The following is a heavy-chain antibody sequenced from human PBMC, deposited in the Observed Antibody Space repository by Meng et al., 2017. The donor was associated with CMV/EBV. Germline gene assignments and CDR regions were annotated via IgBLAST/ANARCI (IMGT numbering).Heavy chain of an antibody. V-gene: IGHV3-48*03. Sequence: GGSLRLSCAASGFTFSSYEMNWVRQAPGKGLEWVSYISSSGSTIYYADSVKGRFTISRANAKNSLYLQMNSLRAEDTAVYYCARGEPGRYYYDSSGYSTKFDYWGQGTLVTVSS. J-gene: IGHJ4*02. CDR2: ISSSGSTI. D-gene: IGHD3-22*01. CDR3: ARGEPGRYYYDSSGYSTKFDY. CDR1: GFTFSSYE.